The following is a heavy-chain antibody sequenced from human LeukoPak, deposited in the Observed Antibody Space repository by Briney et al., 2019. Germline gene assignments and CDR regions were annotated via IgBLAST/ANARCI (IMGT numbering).Heavy chain of an antibody. CDR3: AKDSRIGDPFDY. CDR1: GFTFSSYG. D-gene: IGHD4-17*01. V-gene: IGHV3-30*18. J-gene: IGHJ4*02. CDR2: ISYDGSNK. Sequence: PGRSLRLSCVASGFTFSSYGMRWVRQAPGKGLEWVAVISYDGSNKDYADSVKGRFTISRDNSKNTLYLQMNSLRAEDTAVYDCAKDSRIGDPFDYWGQGTLVAVSS.